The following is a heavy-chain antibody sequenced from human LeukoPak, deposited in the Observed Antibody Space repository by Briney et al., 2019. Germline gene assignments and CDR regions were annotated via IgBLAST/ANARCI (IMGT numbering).Heavy chain of an antibody. CDR2: IYPGDTDT. V-gene: IGHV5-51*01. D-gene: IGHD3-10*01. J-gene: IGHJ6*02. CDR1: GYSFATYW. CDR3: ARSPPGTMLRGYAMDV. Sequence: GESLKISCKGSGYSFATYWIGWVRQMPGKGLELMGIIYPGDTDTRYSPSFQGQITISADKSTSTAYLQWSSLTVSDTATYYCARSPPGTMLRGYAMDVWGQETTVTVSS.